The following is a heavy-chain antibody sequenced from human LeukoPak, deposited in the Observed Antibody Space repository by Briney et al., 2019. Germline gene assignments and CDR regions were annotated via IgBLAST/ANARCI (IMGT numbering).Heavy chain of an antibody. V-gene: IGHV1-69*05. J-gene: IGHJ6*02. CDR3: ARVMNGYYYGMDV. D-gene: IGHD3-16*01. CDR1: GNSISNYA. CDR2: IIPIFGTA. Sequence: SVKVSCKASGNSISNYAVSWVRQAPGQGFEWMGGIIPIFGTADYAQKFQGRVTMTTDTSTSTAYMELRSLRSDDTAVYYCARVMNGYYYGMDVWGQGTTVTVSS.